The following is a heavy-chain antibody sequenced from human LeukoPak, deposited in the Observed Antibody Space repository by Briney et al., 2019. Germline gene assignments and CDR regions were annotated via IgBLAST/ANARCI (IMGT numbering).Heavy chain of an antibody. J-gene: IGHJ4*02. CDR1: GFTFNNYA. CDR3: ARGGVDYYGSGTYYLMYYFDY. D-gene: IGHD3-10*01. CDR2: ISGSGGAT. Sequence: PGGSLRLSCVASGFTFNNYAMTWVRQAPGKGLEWVSGISGSGGATYYADSVKGRFTISRDDPHNTLYLQMNSLRAEDTAVYFCARGGVDYYGSGTYYLMYYFDYWGQGALVTVSS. V-gene: IGHV3-23*01.